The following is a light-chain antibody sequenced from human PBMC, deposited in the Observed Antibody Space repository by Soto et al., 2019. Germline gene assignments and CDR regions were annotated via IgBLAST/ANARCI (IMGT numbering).Light chain of an antibody. Sequence: EIVLTQSPATLSLSPGERATLSCRASQSVSSYLAWYQQKPGQAPRLLIYDASNKATGIPARFSGSGSGTDFTLTLSSLGPEDFAVYYCQQRSNWPPRITFGQGTRLEIK. CDR2: DAS. J-gene: IGKJ5*01. V-gene: IGKV3-11*01. CDR1: QSVSSY. CDR3: QQRSNWPPRIT.